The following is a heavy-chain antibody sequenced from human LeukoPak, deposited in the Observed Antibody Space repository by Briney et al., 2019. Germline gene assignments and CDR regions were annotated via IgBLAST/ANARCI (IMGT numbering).Heavy chain of an antibody. CDR3: ARDTRDCSSTSGQSAERYYYYYYMDV. CDR1: GGSISSYY. Sequence: KPSETLSLTCTVSGGSISSYYWSWIRQPAGKGLEWIGRIYTSGSTNYNPSLKSRVTMSVDTSKNQFSLKLSSVTAADTAVYYCARDTRDCSSTSGQSAERYYYYYYMDVWGKGTTVTVSS. CDR2: IYTSGST. D-gene: IGHD2-2*01. J-gene: IGHJ6*03. V-gene: IGHV4-4*07.